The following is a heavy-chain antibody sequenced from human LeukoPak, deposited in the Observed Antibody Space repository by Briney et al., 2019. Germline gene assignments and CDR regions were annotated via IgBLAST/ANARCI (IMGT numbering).Heavy chain of an antibody. D-gene: IGHD2-21*02. V-gene: IGHV1-18*01. Sequence: GASVKVSCKASGYTFTSYGISWVRQAPGQGLEWMGWISAYNGNTNYAQKPQGRVTMTTDTSTSTAYMELRSLRSDDTAVYYCARDGLRFCGGDCYTFDYWGQGTLVTVSS. CDR3: ARDGLRFCGGDCYTFDY. J-gene: IGHJ4*02. CDR2: ISAYNGNT. CDR1: GYTFTSYG.